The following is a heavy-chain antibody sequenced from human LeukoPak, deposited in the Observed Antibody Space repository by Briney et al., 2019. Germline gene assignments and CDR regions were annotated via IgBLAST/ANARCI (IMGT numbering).Heavy chain of an antibody. D-gene: IGHD1-26*01. CDR2: INPSGGST. Sequence: ASVKVSCKASGYTFSSYYMHWVRQAPGQGLEWMGIINPSGGSTSYAQKFQGRVTMTRDMSTSTVYMELSSLRSEDTAVYYCARDDGGATKYDYWGQGTLVTVSS. J-gene: IGHJ4*02. V-gene: IGHV1-46*01. CDR1: GYTFSSYY. CDR3: ARDDGGATKYDY.